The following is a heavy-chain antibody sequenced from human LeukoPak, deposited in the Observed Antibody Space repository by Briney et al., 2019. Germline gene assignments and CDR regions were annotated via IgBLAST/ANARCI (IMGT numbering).Heavy chain of an antibody. CDR2: INHSGST. D-gene: IGHD3-22*01. V-gene: IGHV4-34*01. Sequence: SETLSLTCAIYGGSFSDYYWSWIRQPPGKGLECIGEINHSGSTNYNPSLTSRVTMSVDTSKNQFSLKLSSVTAADTAVYYCARGPPRDFGTSGFYYNYWGQGTRVTVSS. J-gene: IGHJ4*02. CDR3: ARGPPRDFGTSGFYYNY. CDR1: GGSFSDYY.